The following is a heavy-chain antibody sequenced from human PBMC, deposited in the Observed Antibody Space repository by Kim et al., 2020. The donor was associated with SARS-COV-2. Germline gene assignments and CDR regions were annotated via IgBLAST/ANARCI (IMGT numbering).Heavy chain of an antibody. Sequence: GGSLRLSCAASGFTFDDYAMHWVRQAPGKGLEWVSGISWNSGSIGYADSVKGRFTISRDNAKNSLYLQMNSLRAEDTALYYCAKDLVVGSWGDIVVVPAATGRNAFDIWGQGTMVTVSS. CDR2: ISWNSGSI. CDR1: GFTFDDYA. CDR3: AKDLVVGSWGDIVVVPAATGRNAFDI. J-gene: IGHJ3*02. D-gene: IGHD2-2*01. V-gene: IGHV3-9*01.